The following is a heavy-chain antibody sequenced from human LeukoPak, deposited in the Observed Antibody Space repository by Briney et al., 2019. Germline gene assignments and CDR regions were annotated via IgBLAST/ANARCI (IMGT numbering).Heavy chain of an antibody. CDR1: GGSISSYY. V-gene: IGHV4-59*01. D-gene: IGHD3-9*01. CDR3: ARADYDILTGYAYFDY. CDR2: IYYSGST. Sequence: SETRSLTCTVSGGSISSYYWSWIRQPPGKGLEWIGYIYYSGSTNYNPSLKSRVTISVDTSKNQFSLKLSSVTAADTAVYYCARADYDILTGYAYFDYWGQGTLVTVSS. J-gene: IGHJ4*02.